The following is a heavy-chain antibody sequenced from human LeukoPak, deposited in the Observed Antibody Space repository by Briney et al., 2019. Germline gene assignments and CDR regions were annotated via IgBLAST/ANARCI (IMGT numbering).Heavy chain of an antibody. J-gene: IGHJ4*02. Sequence: GGSLRLSCAASGFTFSTFWMDWVRQAPGKGLEWVANIKGDESAKHQADSVKGRFTIFRDNAQRSVYLQMSSLRGEDTAVYYCARDVGGSLDYWGQGTLVTVSS. CDR2: IKGDESAK. CDR3: ARDVGGSLDY. CDR1: GFTFSTFW. D-gene: IGHD1-26*01. V-gene: IGHV3-7*03.